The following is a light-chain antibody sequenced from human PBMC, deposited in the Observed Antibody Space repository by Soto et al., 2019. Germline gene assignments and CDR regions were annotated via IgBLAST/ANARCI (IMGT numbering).Light chain of an antibody. V-gene: IGKV3-20*01. CDR3: QQYGSSPRVS. CDR2: GAS. CDR1: QSVSSDY. J-gene: IGKJ4*01. Sequence: EIVLTQSPGTLSLSPGERATLSYRASQSVSSDYLAWYQQKTGQAPRLLIYGASIRATGIPDRFSGSGSGTDFTLTISRLEPEDFAVYYCQQYGSSPRVSFGGGTKVQIK.